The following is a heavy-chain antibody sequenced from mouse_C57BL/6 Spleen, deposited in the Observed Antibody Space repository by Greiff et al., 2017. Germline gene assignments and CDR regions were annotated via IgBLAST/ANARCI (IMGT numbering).Heavy chain of an antibody. CDR2: ICYSGST. CDR1: GYSITSGYD. V-gene: IGHV3-1*01. CDR3: ARYDYDFAMDY. J-gene: IGHJ4*01. D-gene: IGHD2-4*01. Sequence: EVQLVESGPGLVKPSQSLSLTCTVTGYSITSGYDWHWIRHFPGNKLEWMGYICYSGSTNYNPSLKSRISITHDTSKNHFFLKLNSVTTDDTATYYCARYDYDFAMDYWGQGTSVTVSS.